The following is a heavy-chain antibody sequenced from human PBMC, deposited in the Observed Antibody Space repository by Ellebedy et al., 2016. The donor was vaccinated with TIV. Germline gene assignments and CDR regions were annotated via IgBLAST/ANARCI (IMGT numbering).Heavy chain of an antibody. Sequence: MPSETLSLTCTVSGGSISSSSYYWGWIRQPPGKGLEWIGSIYYSGSTYYNPSLKSRVTISVDTSKNQFSLKLSSVTAADTAVYYCARHNYYDAPGAYWGQGTLVTVSS. CDR2: IYYSGST. D-gene: IGHD3-22*01. V-gene: IGHV4-39*01. J-gene: IGHJ4*02. CDR1: GGSISSSSYY. CDR3: ARHNYYDAPGAY.